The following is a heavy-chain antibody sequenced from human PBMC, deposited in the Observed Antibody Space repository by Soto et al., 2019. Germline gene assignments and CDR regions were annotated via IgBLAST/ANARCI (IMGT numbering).Heavy chain of an antibody. CDR2: IYQSGST. CDR3: ARAGGLGAVAVDY. J-gene: IGHJ4*02. V-gene: IGHV4-30-2*01. CDR1: GGSISSGGYS. D-gene: IGHD6-19*01. Sequence: QLQLQESGSGLVKPSQTLSLTCAVSGGSISSGGYSWSWIRQPPGKGLEWIGYIYQSGSTNYNPSLKSRVTISVDRSKNQFSRKLSSVTAADTAVYYCARAGGLGAVAVDYWGQGTLVTVSS.